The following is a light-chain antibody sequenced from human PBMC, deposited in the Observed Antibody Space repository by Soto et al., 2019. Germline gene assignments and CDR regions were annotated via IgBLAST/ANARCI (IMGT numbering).Light chain of an antibody. CDR2: DAS. V-gene: IGKV3-15*01. CDR1: QRIDRK. Sequence: EIVLTQSPATLSVSPGERATLSCRASQRIDRKLAWYQQRPGQAPRLLIQDASTRDTGIPARFSGSGSGTEFTLSISGLQSEDFAVYYCQQYKDYYSFGQGTKLEIK. CDR3: QQYKDYYS. J-gene: IGKJ2*03.